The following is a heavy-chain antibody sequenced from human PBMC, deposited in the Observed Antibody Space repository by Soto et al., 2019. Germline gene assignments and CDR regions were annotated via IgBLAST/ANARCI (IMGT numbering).Heavy chain of an antibody. CDR2: ISPDTDDP. CDR3: ARVIPGAEAWFHP. J-gene: IGHJ5*02. V-gene: IGHV1-18*01. CDR1: GNTFTNFG. Sequence: QGQLVQSGVEVKKPGASVKVSCTASGNTFTNFGVTWVRQAPGQGLEWMGWISPDTDDPSYAQKFQGRVTMTIDTFTSTAYFDLRSLTSDDTAVYYCARVIPGAEAWFHPWGQGTLVTVSS. D-gene: IGHD2-2*01.